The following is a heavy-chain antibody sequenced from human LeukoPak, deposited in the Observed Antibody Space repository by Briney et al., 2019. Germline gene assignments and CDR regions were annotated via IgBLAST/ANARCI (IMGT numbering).Heavy chain of an antibody. CDR1: GFTFSSYW. CDR3: ARVLGAKPSHFDY. Sequence: GGSLRLSCAASGFTFSSYWMSWVRQAPGKGLEWVANIKQDGSEKYYVDSVKGRFTISRDNAKNSLYLQMNSLRAEDTAVYYCARVLGAKPSHFDYWGQGTLVTVS. CDR2: IKQDGSEK. V-gene: IGHV3-7*01. J-gene: IGHJ4*02. D-gene: IGHD1-26*01.